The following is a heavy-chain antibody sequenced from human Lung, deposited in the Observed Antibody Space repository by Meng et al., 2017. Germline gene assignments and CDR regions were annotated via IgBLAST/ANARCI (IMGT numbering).Heavy chain of an antibody. V-gene: IGHV7-4-1*02. CDR1: GYTFTNYA. Sequence: QVQLVQSGSELKKPGASVMISCKASGYTFTNYAMNWVRQAPGQGLEWMGWINTNTVDPTYAQGFTGRFVFSLDTSVSTAYLQISSLKTEDTAVYYCARKKWLATGEVHWGQGTLVTVSS. J-gene: IGHJ4*02. CDR2: INTNTVDP. D-gene: IGHD6-19*01. CDR3: ARKKWLATGEVH.